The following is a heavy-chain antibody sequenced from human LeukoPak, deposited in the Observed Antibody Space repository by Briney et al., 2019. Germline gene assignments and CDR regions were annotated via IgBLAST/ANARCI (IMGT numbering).Heavy chain of an antibody. CDR3: ARVPIGGWYYYYYGMDV. Sequence: ASVKVSCKASGYTFNNYAMHWVRQAPGQGLEWMGWINTKTGTPTYAPGFTGRFVFLLDTSVSTAYLQISSLKAEDTAVYYCARVPIGGWYYYYYGMDVWGQGTTVTVSS. J-gene: IGHJ6*02. CDR2: INTKTGTP. V-gene: IGHV7-4-1*02. CDR1: GYTFNNYA. D-gene: IGHD6-19*01.